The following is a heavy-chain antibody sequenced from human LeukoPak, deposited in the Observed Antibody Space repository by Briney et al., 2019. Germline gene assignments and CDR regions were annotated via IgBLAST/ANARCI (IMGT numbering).Heavy chain of an antibody. Sequence: GGSLRLSCAASGFTFSSYGMHWVRQAPGKGLEWVAVISYDGSNKYYADSVKGRFTISRDNSKNTLYLQMNSQRAEDTAVYYCAKVSDSYYYDSSGYSHFDYWGQGTLVTVSS. CDR2: ISYDGSNK. V-gene: IGHV3-30*18. CDR3: AKVSDSYYYDSSGYSHFDY. CDR1: GFTFSSYG. D-gene: IGHD3-22*01. J-gene: IGHJ4*02.